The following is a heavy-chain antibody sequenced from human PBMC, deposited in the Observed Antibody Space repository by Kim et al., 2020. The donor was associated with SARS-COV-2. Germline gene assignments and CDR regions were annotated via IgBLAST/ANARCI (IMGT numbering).Heavy chain of an antibody. CDR3: ARSYYDFWSGYPQYGMDV. V-gene: IGHV1-18*01. J-gene: IGHJ6*02. CDR1: GYTFTSYG. CDR2: ISAYNGNT. D-gene: IGHD3-3*01. Sequence: ASVKVSCKASGYTFTSYGISWVRQAPGQGLEWMGWISAYNGNTNYAQKLQGRVTMTTDTSTSTAYMELRSLRSDDTAVYYCARSYYDFWSGYPQYGMDVWGQGTTVTVSS.